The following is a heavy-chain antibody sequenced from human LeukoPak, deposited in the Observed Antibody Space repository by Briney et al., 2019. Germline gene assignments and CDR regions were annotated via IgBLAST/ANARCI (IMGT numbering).Heavy chain of an antibody. D-gene: IGHD3-10*01. V-gene: IGHV4-61*02. CDR1: GGSISSGSYY. J-gene: IGHJ4*02. CDR2: IYTSGST. CDR3: ATSTLRGVITPNDY. Sequence: SETLSLTCTVSGGSISSGSYYWSWIRQPAGKGLEWIGRIYTSGSTNYNPSLKSRVTISVDTSKNQFSLKLSSVTAADTAVYYCATSTLRGVITPNDYWGQGTLVTVSS.